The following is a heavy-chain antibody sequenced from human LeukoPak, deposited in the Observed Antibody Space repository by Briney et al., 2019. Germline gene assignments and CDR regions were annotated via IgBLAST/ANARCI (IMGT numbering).Heavy chain of an antibody. D-gene: IGHD4-17*01. CDR3: AARDDYGDYDQFDY. J-gene: IGHJ4*02. CDR2: ISSSSSTI. CDR1: GFTFSSYS. V-gene: IGHV3-48*01. Sequence: GGSPRLSCAASGFTFSSYSMNWVRQAPGKGLEWVSYISSSSSTIYYADSVKGRFTISRDNAKNSLYLQMNSLRAEGTAVYYCAARDDYGDYDQFDYWGQGTLVTVSS.